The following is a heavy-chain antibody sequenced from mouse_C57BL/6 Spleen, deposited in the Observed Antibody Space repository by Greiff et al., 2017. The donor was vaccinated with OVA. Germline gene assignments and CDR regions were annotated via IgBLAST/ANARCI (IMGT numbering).Heavy chain of an antibody. D-gene: IGHD4-1*01. CDR1: GFTFSSYG. CDR2: ISSGGSYT. Sequence: VMLVESGGDLVKPGGSLKLSCAASGFTFSSYGMSWVRQTPDKRLEWVATISSGGSYTYYPDSVKGRFTISRDNAKNTLYLQMSSLKSDDTAMYYCARLGRNYFDYWGQGTTLTVAS. J-gene: IGHJ2*01. V-gene: IGHV5-6*02. CDR3: ARLGRNYFDY.